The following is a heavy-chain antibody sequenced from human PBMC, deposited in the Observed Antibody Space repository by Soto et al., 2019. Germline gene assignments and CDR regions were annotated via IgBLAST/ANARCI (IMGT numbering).Heavy chain of an antibody. CDR1: GGTFRSYV. D-gene: IGHD1-26*01. Sequence: QVQLVQSGAEVKKPGSSVKVSCKASGGTFRSYVINWVRQAPGQGLEWMGGIIPIFGTTYYVQKFQDRVTITADESTSTADLELSSRSSEDTAIYYCARAYFDGWYFDLWGRGTLVTVSA. J-gene: IGHJ2*01. CDR3: ARAYFDGWYFDL. CDR2: IIPIFGTT. V-gene: IGHV1-69*01.